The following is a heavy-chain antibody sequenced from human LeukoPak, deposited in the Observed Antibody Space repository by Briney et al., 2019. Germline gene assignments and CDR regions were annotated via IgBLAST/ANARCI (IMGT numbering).Heavy chain of an antibody. CDR2: ISSSGSTI. CDR1: GFTFSDYY. V-gene: IGHV3-11*01. J-gene: IGHJ4*02. Sequence: GGSLRLSCAASGFTFSDYYMSWIRQAPGKGLEWVSYISSSGSTIYYADSVKGRFTISRDNAENSLYLQMNSLRAEDTAVYYCAGVPRGARNKFDYWGQGTLVTVSS. CDR3: AGVPRGARNKFDY. D-gene: IGHD1/OR15-1a*01.